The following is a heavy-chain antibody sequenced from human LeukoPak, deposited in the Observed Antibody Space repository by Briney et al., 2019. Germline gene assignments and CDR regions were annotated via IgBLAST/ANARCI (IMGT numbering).Heavy chain of an antibody. D-gene: IGHD6-6*01. V-gene: IGHV4-39*07. CDR2: IFYSGST. CDR1: SGSISNSNYY. CDR3: ARDRPEAARHNWFDP. J-gene: IGHJ5*02. Sequence: SETLSLTCTVSSGSISNSNYYWGWIRQPPGKGLEWIGSIFYSGSTDYNPSLKSRVTISVDTSKNQFSLKLSSVTAADTAVYYCARDRPEAARHNWFDPWGQGTLVTVSS.